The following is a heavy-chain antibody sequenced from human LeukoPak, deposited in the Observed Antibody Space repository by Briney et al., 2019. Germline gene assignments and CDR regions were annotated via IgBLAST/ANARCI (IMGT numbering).Heavy chain of an antibody. J-gene: IGHJ4*02. CDR3: ASSIYCSGTSCAGY. D-gene: IGHD2-2*01. V-gene: IGHV1-69*04. Sequence: ASVKVSCKASGGTFSSYAISWVRQAPGQGLEWMGRIIPILGIANYAQKFQGRVTITADKSTSTAYMELSSLRSEDTAVYYCASSIYCSGTSCAGYWGQETLVTVSS. CDR1: GGTFSSYA. CDR2: IIPILGIA.